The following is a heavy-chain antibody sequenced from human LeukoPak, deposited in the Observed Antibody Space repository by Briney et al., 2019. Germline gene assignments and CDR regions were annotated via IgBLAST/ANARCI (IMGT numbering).Heavy chain of an antibody. CDR3: ARDVSPTDF. Sequence: SETLSLTCAVSGYSIRSSNWWGWIRLPPGKGLEWLGSIYHSGSTFYNPSLKSRVTISVDTSKNQFSLKLNSVTAADTAIYYCARDVSPTDFWGQGTLVTVSS. CDR2: IYHSGST. D-gene: IGHD3-3*02. V-gene: IGHV4-38-2*02. CDR1: GYSIRSSNW. J-gene: IGHJ4*02.